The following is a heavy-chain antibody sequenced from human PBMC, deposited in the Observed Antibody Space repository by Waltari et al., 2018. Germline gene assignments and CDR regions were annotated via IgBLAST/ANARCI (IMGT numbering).Heavy chain of an antibody. CDR1: GYTFNHYG. J-gene: IGHJ6*02. D-gene: IGHD5-18*01. Sequence: QVHLVQSGPAVKRPGASVKVSCKASGYTFNHYGISWGRQAPGHGLEWMGWIGTYNGIANYAQRVEDRVTMTVDSPTSTAYMELRNLRSDDTGIYYCARAGYGVPTYTYYGMDVWGQGTTVTVSS. CDR3: ARAGYGVPTYTYYGMDV. CDR2: IGTYNGIA. V-gene: IGHV1-18*01.